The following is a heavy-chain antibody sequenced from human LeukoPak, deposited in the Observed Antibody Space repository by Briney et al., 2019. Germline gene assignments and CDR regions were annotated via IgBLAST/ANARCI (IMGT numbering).Heavy chain of an antibody. V-gene: IGHV3-53*01. CDR3: ARFPVVGATTLYYFDY. Sequence: GGSLRLSCAASGFTVSSNYMSWVRQAPGKGLEWVSVIYSGGSTYYADSVKGRFTISRDNSKNTLYLQMNSLRAKDTAVYYCARFPVVGATTLYYFDYWGQGTLVTVSS. CDR2: IYSGGST. CDR1: GFTVSSNY. D-gene: IGHD1-26*01. J-gene: IGHJ4*02.